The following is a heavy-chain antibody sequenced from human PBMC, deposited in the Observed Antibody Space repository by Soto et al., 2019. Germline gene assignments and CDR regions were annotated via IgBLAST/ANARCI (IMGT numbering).Heavy chain of an antibody. CDR2: IGTTGENL. Sequence: EVQLLESGGGLVQPGGSLRLSCAASGFSFGNCAMNWVRQAPGKGLEWVSTIGTTGENLYYADSVKGRFTTSRDNSKNTRYLQMNSLRGEDTAMYYCAKRGGHDGWGAFDSWGQGTLVTVSS. V-gene: IGHV3-23*01. D-gene: IGHD5-12*01. CDR3: AKRGGHDGWGAFDS. CDR1: GFSFGNCA. J-gene: IGHJ4*02.